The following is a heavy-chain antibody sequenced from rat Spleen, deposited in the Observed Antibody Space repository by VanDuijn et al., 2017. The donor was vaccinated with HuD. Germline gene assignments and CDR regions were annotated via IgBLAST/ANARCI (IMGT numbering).Heavy chain of an antibody. J-gene: IGHJ3*01. CDR1: GYSITSNY. CDR2: IDYSGRT. V-gene: IGHV3-1*01. CDR3: TRGLSMSSTNYYYALCAY. Sequence: EVQLQESGPGLVKPSQSLSLTCSVTGYSITSNYWGWIRKFPGNKMEWMGYIDYSGRTSYNPSLKSRISITRDTSKNQFFLQLNSVTTEDTATYYCTRGLSMSSTNYYYALCAYWGQGTLVTVSS. D-gene: IGHD1-6*01.